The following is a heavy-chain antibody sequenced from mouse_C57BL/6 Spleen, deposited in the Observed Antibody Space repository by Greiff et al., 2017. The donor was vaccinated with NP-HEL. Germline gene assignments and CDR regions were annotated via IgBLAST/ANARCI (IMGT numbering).Heavy chain of an antibody. CDR3: ARQGGYYLAWFAY. V-gene: IGHV5-17*01. CDR1: GFTFSDYG. D-gene: IGHD2-3*01. Sequence: EVMLVESGGGLVKPGGSLKLSCAASGFTFSDYGMHWVRQAPEKGLEWVAYISSGSSTIYYADTVKGRFTISRDNAKNTLFLQMTSLRSEDTAMYYCARQGGYYLAWFAYWGQGTLVTVSA. CDR2: ISSGSSTI. J-gene: IGHJ3*01.